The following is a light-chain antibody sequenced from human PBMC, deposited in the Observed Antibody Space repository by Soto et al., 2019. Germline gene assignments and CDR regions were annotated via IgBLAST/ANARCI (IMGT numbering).Light chain of an antibody. CDR3: QSYDFTLGAFWV. Sequence: QSVLTQPPSVSGAPGQRVTISCTGGASNIGANYDVHWYQQPPGTAPKLLIYGTSNRPSGVPDRFSGSKSGTSASLAITGLQAEDEAHYFCQSYDFTLGAFWVFGGGTKVTVL. CDR2: GTS. CDR1: ASNIGANYD. J-gene: IGLJ3*02. V-gene: IGLV1-40*01.